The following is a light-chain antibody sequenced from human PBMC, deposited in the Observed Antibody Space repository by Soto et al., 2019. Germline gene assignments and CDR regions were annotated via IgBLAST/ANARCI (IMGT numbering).Light chain of an antibody. CDR2: GTS. V-gene: IGKV3-20*01. J-gene: IGKJ5*01. CDR3: QQYEESPIT. CDR1: QTVSNFF. Sequence: EIVLTQAPGILSLSPGERATLSFRASQTVSNFFLAWYQQKPGQAPRLLVYGTSSRATGIPDRFSGSGSETDFTLTISGLEPDDFAVYYCQQYEESPITFGQGTRLEIK.